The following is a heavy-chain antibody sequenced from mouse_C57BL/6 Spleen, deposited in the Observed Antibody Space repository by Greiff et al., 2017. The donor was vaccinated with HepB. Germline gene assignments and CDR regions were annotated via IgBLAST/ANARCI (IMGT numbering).Heavy chain of an antibody. CDR3: ARLFITYAMDY. CDR2: ISSGSSTI. Sequence: DVKLVESGGGLVKPGGSLKLSCAASGFTFSDYGMHWVRQAPEKGLEWVAYISSGSSTIYYADTVKGRFTISRDNAKNTLFLQMTSLRSEDTAMYYCARLFITYAMDYWGQGTSVTVSS. J-gene: IGHJ4*01. CDR1: GFTFSDYG. V-gene: IGHV5-17*01. D-gene: IGHD1-1*01.